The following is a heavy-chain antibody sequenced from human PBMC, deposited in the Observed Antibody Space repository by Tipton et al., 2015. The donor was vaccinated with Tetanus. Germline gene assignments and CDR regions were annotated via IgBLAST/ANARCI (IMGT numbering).Heavy chain of an antibody. D-gene: IGHD2-15*01. CDR3: ARISGGRLWCFDL. CDR1: GYSFSNYW. CDR2: VFPGDSDT. Sequence: QLVQSGAEVKKPGESLKISCKGSGYSFSNYWIGWVRQRPGSGLEWMGIVFPGDSDTRYSPSLQGQVTISADKFVTTAYLQWSGRRSSDTAMDYWARISGGRLWCFDLWGRGTLVTVSS. J-gene: IGHJ2*01. V-gene: IGHV5-51*01.